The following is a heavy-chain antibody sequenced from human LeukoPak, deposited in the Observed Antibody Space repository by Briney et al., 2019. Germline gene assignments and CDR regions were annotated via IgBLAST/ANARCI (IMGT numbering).Heavy chain of an antibody. CDR2: IIPIFGTA. CDR3: ARTYYYGSGRTYYYYGMDV. J-gene: IGHJ6*02. D-gene: IGHD3-10*01. Sequence: ASVKVSCKASGGTFSSYAISWVRQAPGQGLEWMGGIIPIFGTANYAQKFQGRVTITADESTSTAYMELSSLRSEDTAAYYCARTYYYGSGRTYYYYGMDVWGQGTTVTVSS. CDR1: GGTFSSYA. V-gene: IGHV1-69*13.